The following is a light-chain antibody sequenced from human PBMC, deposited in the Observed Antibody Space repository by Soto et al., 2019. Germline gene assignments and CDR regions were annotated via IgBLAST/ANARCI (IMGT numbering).Light chain of an antibody. CDR1: SSDVGGYNY. CDR3: SSYVGTNSYV. J-gene: IGLJ1*01. CDR2: EVY. Sequence: QSALTQPTSASGSPGQSVTISCTGTSSDVGGYNYVSWYQQHPGKAPKLIIYEVYKRPSGVPDRFSGSKSGNTAALTVPGLQAEDEADYYCSSYVGTNSYVFGTGTKLTVL. V-gene: IGLV2-8*01.